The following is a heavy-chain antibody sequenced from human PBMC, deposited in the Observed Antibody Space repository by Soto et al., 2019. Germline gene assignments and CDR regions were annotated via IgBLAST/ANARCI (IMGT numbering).Heavy chain of an antibody. Sequence: QVELQETGPGLVEPSQTLSLTCTVSGGSISSGSYYWSGIRQHPGRGLEWIGNIYSSGSPFYNPPLKSRVTISVDTSKNPFPLKLSSVTAADTAVSYCARETTVTILVDYWGQGTLVTVSS. CDR3: ARETTVTILVDY. CDR1: GGSISSGSYY. J-gene: IGHJ4*02. D-gene: IGHD4-17*01. V-gene: IGHV4-31*03. CDR2: IYSSGSP.